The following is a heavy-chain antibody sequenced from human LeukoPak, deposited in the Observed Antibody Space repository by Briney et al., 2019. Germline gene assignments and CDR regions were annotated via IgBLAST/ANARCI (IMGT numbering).Heavy chain of an antibody. CDR3: ARDHGSAYYRAPRH. CDR1: GYIFTNYY. Sequence: EASVKVSCKASGYIFTNYYMHWVRQAPGQGPEWMGTINPSGGSTTYAQKFQGRVTMTRDTSTSTVYMELSSLRSEDTAVYYCARDHGSAYYRAPRHWGQGTLVTVSS. V-gene: IGHV1-46*01. D-gene: IGHD3-10*01. CDR2: INPSGGST. J-gene: IGHJ4*02.